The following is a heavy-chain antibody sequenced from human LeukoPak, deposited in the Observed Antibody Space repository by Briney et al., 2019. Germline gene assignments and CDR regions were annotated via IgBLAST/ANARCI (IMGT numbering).Heavy chain of an antibody. V-gene: IGHV1-46*01. CDR2: INPSGGST. CDR1: GDSFTSYY. Sequence: GASVKVSCKASGDSFTSYYMHWVRQAPGQGLEWLGIINPSGGSTSYAQKFQGRVTMTRDTSTSTLYMELSSLRSEDTAVYYCARGATPVAGAGPHYYYGMDVWGQGTTVTVSS. D-gene: IGHD6-19*01. J-gene: IGHJ6*02. CDR3: ARGATPVAGAGPHYYYGMDV.